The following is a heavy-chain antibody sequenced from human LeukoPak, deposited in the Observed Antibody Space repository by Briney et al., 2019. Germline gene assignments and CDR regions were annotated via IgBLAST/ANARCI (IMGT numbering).Heavy chain of an antibody. V-gene: IGHV1-69*13. CDR2: IIPIFGTA. CDR3: AREGEQQLVRHYDY. Sequence: SVKVSCKASGGTFSSYTISWVRRAPGQGLEWMGGIIPIFGTANYAQKFQGRVTITADESTSTAYMELSSLRSEGTAVYYCAREGEQQLVRHYDYWGQGTLVTVSS. J-gene: IGHJ4*02. CDR1: GGTFSSYT. D-gene: IGHD6-13*01.